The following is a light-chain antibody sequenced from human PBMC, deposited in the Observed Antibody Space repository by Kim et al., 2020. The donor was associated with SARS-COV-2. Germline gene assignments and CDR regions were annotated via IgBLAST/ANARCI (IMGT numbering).Light chain of an antibody. CDR2: AAS. J-gene: IGKJ1*01. CDR3: QQSYEIPLT. V-gene: IGKV1-39*01. CDR1: QSITTY. Sequence: ASVGYRVTNTCRASQSITTYLNWYQQKPGKAPKFLIYAASNLQNGVASRFSGSGSGTDFTLTISSLQPEDFATYFCQQSYEIPLTFGQGTKVDIK.